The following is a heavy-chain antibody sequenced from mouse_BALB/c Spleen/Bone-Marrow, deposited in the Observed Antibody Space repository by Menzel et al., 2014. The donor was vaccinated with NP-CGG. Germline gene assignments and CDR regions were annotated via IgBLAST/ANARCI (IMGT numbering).Heavy chain of an antibody. J-gene: IGHJ3*01. CDR3: ARSSSYDYDVGFAY. V-gene: IGHV3-2*02. D-gene: IGHD2-4*01. Sequence: ESGPGLVKLSQSLSLTCIVTGYSITRDYAWNWIRQFPGNKLEWMGYISYSGSTTYNPSLESRISITRDTSKNQFFLQLNSVTTEDTATYYCARSSSYDYDVGFAYWGQGTLVTVSA. CDR2: ISYSGST. CDR1: GYSITRDYA.